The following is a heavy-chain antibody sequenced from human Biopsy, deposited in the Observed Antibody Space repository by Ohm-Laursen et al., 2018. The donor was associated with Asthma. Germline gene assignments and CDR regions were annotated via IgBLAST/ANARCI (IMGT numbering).Heavy chain of an antibody. CDR2: HDHEEGGT. Sequence: SMKVSCKISGYSLTDLSMHWVRQAPGQELEWMGGHDHEEGGTVNARRFQGRVTMTGDTSTDTAYMELSSLSSDDTAVYYCASDFPKDYVRYNFQFWGQGTLVTVSS. CDR3: ASDFPKDYVRYNFQF. CDR1: GYSLTDLS. J-gene: IGHJ4*02. D-gene: IGHD4-17*01. V-gene: IGHV1-24*01.